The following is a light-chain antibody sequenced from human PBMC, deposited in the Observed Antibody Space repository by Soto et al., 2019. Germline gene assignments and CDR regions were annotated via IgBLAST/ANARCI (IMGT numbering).Light chain of an antibody. V-gene: IGLV1-44*01. CDR2: SNN. Sequence: QSVLTQPPSASGTPGQRVTISCSGSGSNIGTTTVNWYQHLPGTAPKLLIYSNNQRPSGVPDRFSGSKSGTSASLAISGLQSDDEAHYYCAAWDDSLKGVVFGGGTTLTVL. CDR3: AAWDDSLKGVV. J-gene: IGLJ2*01. CDR1: GSNIGTTT.